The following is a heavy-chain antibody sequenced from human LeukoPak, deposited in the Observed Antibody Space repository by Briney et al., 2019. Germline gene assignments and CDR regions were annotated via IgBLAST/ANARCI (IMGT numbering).Heavy chain of an antibody. Sequence: ASVKVSCKASGYTFTSYYRHWVRQTPGQGLEWMGIINPSGGSTSYAQKFQGRVTMTRDTSTSTVYMELSSLRSEDTAVYCCAREGGSYYDFWSGYHPDAFDIWGQGTMVTVSS. D-gene: IGHD3-3*01. CDR2: INPSGGST. CDR3: AREGGSYYDFWSGYHPDAFDI. J-gene: IGHJ3*02. CDR1: GYTFTSYY. V-gene: IGHV1-46*01.